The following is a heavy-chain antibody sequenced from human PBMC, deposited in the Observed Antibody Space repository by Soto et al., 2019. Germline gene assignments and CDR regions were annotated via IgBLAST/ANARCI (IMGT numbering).Heavy chain of an antibody. D-gene: IGHD3-22*01. J-gene: IGHJ4*02. Sequence: QVQLVQSGAEVKKPGSSVKVSCKASGGTFSSYAFSWVRQAPGQGREWMGGIIPMFHTANYAQKFQDRVTISADESTSTAYMELSSLTSEDTAVYYCARSLTYYYVTSGYYLGNIWGQGPLVTVSS. V-gene: IGHV1-69*01. CDR1: GGTFSSYA. CDR3: ARSLTYYYVTSGYYLGNI. CDR2: IIPMFHTA.